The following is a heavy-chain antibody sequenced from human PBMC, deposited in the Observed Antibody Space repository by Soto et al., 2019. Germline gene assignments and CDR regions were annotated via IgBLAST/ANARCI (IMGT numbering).Heavy chain of an antibody. CDR2: ISGSGGST. V-gene: IGHV3-23*01. D-gene: IGHD3-3*01. Sequence: PGGSLRLSCAASGFTFSSYAMSWVRQAPGKGLEWVSTISGSGGSTYYADSVKGRFTISRGNSKNTLYLQMNSLRAEDTALYYCAKDASSGITSFDLWGRGTLVTVSS. J-gene: IGHJ2*01. CDR1: GFTFSSYA. CDR3: AKDASSGITSFDL.